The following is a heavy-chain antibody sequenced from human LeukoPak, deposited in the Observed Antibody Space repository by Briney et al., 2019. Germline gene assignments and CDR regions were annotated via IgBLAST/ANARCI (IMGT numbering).Heavy chain of an antibody. CDR3: AKDRDDYVWGSYRSGLPFDY. V-gene: IGHV3-23*01. Sequence: GGSLRLSCAASGFTFSSYAMSWVRQAPGKGLEWASAISGSGGSTYYADSVKGRFTISRDNSKNTLYLQMNSLRAEDTAVYYCAKDRDDYVWGSYRSGLPFDYWGQGTLVTVSS. D-gene: IGHD3-16*02. CDR2: ISGSGGST. CDR1: GFTFSSYA. J-gene: IGHJ4*02.